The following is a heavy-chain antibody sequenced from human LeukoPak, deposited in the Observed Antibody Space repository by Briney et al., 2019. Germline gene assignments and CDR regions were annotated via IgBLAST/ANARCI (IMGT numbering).Heavy chain of an antibody. CDR1: GYRFTNYW. CDR3: ARGVTPAVY. CDR2: IYPADSQT. D-gene: IGHD2-21*02. V-gene: IGHV5-51*01. Sequence: GESLKISCTGSGYRFTNYWIGWVRQMPGKGLEWMGVIYPADSQTKYSPSFQGQVTISADNSINTAYLQWNSLKASDTAMYYCARGVTPAVYWGQGTLVTVSS. J-gene: IGHJ4*02.